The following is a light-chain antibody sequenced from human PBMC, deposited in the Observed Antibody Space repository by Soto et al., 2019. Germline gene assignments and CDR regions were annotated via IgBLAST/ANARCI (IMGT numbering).Light chain of an antibody. CDR1: SSDVGGYNY. V-gene: IGLV2-14*01. J-gene: IGLJ1*01. CDR3: SSYTSRSTLYV. Sequence: QSVLTQPASVSGSPGQSITISCTGTSSDVGGYNYVSWYQQHPGKAPKLMIYEVSNRPSGVSNRFSGSKSGNTASLTISGRQADDEADYYCSSYTSRSTLYVFGTGTKLIVL. CDR2: EVS.